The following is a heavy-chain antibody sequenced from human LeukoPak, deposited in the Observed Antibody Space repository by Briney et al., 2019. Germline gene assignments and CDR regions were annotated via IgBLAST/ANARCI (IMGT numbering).Heavy chain of an antibody. D-gene: IGHD2/OR15-2a*01. J-gene: IGHJ4*02. CDR2: IWYDGSNK. CDR3: AREGPRGNSQFDY. Sequence: GGSLRLSCAASGFTFSNYGMHWVRQAPGKGLKWVALIWYDGSNKYYTDSVKGRLTISRDNSKDTLFLQMNSLRAEDTAVYYCAREGPRGNSQFDYWGQGTLVTVSS. V-gene: IGHV3-33*01. CDR1: GFTFSNYG.